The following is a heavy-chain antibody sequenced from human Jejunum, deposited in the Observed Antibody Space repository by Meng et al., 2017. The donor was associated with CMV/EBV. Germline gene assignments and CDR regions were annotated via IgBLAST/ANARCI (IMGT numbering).Heavy chain of an antibody. D-gene: IGHD3-16*02. J-gene: IGHJ1*01. CDR3: ARDLSEGYNWGSHHYSPWPY. Sequence: MHWVRQAPGKGLEWVAVMSFDGSDLYYADSVGGRFTISRDNSKNTLYLQMNSLRPEDTAVYYCARDLSEGYNWGSHHYSPWPYWGQGTLVTVSS. CDR2: MSFDGSDL. V-gene: IGHV3-30-3*01.